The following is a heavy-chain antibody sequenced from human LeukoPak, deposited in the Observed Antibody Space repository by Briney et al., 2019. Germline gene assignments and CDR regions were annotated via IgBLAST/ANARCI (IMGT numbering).Heavy chain of an antibody. J-gene: IGHJ4*02. CDR2: IKQDGSEK. D-gene: IGHD3-3*01. V-gene: IGHV3-7*01. CDR3: ARDFVPITIFGVVRGGFNY. CDR1: GFTFSSYW. Sequence: GGSLRLSCAASGFTFSSYWMSWVRQAPGKGLEWVANIKQDGSEKYYADSVKGRFTISRDNSKNTLYLQMNSLRAEDTAVYYCARDFVPITIFGVVRGGFNYWGQGTLVTVSS.